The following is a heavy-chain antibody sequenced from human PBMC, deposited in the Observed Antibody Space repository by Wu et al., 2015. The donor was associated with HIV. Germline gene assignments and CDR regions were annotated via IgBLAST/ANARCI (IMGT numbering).Heavy chain of an antibody. CDR2: INPSGGST. V-gene: IGHV1-46*03. J-gene: IGHJ3*02. CDR3: ARDGVISVVPAAISHAFDI. Sequence: QVQLVQSGAEVKKPGASVKVSCKASGYTFTSYYMHWVRQAPGQGLEWMGIINPSGGSTSYAQKFQGRVTMTRDTSTSTVYMELSSLRSEDTAVYYCARDGVISVVPAAISHAFDIWGQGTMVTVSS. D-gene: IGHD2-2*01. CDR1: GYTFTSYY.